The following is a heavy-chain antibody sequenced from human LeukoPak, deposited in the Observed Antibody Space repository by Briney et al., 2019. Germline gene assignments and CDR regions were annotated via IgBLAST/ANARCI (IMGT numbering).Heavy chain of an antibody. CDR1: GGSINNYY. V-gene: IGHV4-59*01. Sequence: SETLSLTCTVSGGSINNYYWTWIRQTPGKGLEYIGYISYIRNTETTNYNPSLESRVTISLDTSKNQFYLQLTSATSADTALYFCARDGPLRGVNWFDPWGHGILVTVSS. CDR2: ISYIRNTETT. J-gene: IGHJ5*02. CDR3: ARDGPLRGVNWFDP. D-gene: IGHD3-16*01.